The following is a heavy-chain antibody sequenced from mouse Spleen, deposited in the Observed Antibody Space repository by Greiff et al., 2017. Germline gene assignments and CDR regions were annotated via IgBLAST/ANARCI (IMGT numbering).Heavy chain of an antibody. V-gene: IGHV5-12*02. D-gene: IGHD2-1*01. CDR3: ARPYGNYDTWFAY. J-gene: IGHJ3*01. CDR1: GFTFSDYY. CDR2: ISNGGGST. Sequence: EVNVVESGGGLVQPGGSLKLSCATSGFTFSDYYMYWVRQTPEKRLEWVAYISNGGGSTYYPDTVKGRFTISRDNAKNTLYLQMSRLKSEDTAMYYCARPYGNYDTWFAYWGQGTLVTVSA.